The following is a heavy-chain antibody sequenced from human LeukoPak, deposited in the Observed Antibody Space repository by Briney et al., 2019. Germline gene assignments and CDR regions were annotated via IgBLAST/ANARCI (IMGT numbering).Heavy chain of an antibody. CDR2: INHSGST. V-gene: IGHV4-34*01. Sequence: KPSETLSLTCAVYGGSFSGYYWSWIRQPPGKGLEWIGEINHSGSTNYNPSLKSRLTISVDTSKNQFSLKVNSVTAADTAVYFCARRLWFGEFSTWLFDYWGQGKLVTVSS. CDR3: ARRLWFGEFSTWLFDY. D-gene: IGHD3-10*01. J-gene: IGHJ4*02. CDR1: GGSFSGYY.